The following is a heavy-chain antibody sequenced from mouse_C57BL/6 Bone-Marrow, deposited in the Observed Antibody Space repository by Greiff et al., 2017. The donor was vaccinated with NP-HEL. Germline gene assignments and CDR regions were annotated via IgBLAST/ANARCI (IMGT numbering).Heavy chain of an antibody. CDR3: TIGLKRAFDY. CDR2: IDPEDGDT. CDR1: GFNIKDYY. V-gene: IGHV14-1*01. Sequence: VQLQQSGAELVRPGASVKLSCTASGFNIKDYYMHWVKQRPEQGLEWIGRIDPEDGDTEYAPKFQGKATMTADTSSNSAYRQLSSLTSEDTAVYYCTIGLKRAFDYRGQGTTLTVSA. D-gene: IGHD2-2*01. J-gene: IGHJ2*01.